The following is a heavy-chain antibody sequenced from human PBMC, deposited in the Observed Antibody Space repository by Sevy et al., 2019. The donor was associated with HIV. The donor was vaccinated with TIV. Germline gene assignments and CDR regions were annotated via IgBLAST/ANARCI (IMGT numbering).Heavy chain of an antibody. V-gene: IGHV3-48*03. Sequence: GGSLRLSCTASGFTFSSYDMNWVRQAPGKGLEWVSKMSSSGSSIYYADSVKGRFTISRDNAKNSLNLQMNSLRAEGTAVYYCTGNGGAFDNGFDPWGQGTLVTVSS. D-gene: IGHD2-8*01. CDR2: MSSSGSSI. J-gene: IGHJ5*02. CDR3: TGNGGAFDNGFDP. CDR1: GFTFSSYD.